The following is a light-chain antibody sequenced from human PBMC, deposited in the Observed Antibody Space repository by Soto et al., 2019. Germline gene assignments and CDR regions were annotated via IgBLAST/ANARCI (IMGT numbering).Light chain of an antibody. CDR3: QQTHSIPLT. V-gene: IGKV1-39*01. Sequence: DIQMTQSPSSLSASVGDRVTITCRASRSVSNYLNWYQQKPGKAPKLLIYAASSLQSGVPSRFSGSGSGTDFPLTTRSVQPEDFATYYCQQTHSIPLTFGQGTKVEIK. J-gene: IGKJ1*01. CDR1: RSVSNY. CDR2: AAS.